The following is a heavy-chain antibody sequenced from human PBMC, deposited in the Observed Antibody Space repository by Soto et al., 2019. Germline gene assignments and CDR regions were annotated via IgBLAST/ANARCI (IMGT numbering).Heavy chain of an antibody. CDR3: ARLNVLRYFDWLAWFDP. J-gene: IGHJ5*02. CDR2: IYYSGST. D-gene: IGHD3-9*01. Sequence: SETLSLTCTVSGGSISSYYWSWIRQPPGKGLEWIGYIYYSGSTNYNPSLKSRVTISVATSKNQFSLRLSSVTAAATAVYYCARLNVLRYFDWLAWFDPWGQGTLVTVSS. CDR1: GGSISSYY. V-gene: IGHV4-59*08.